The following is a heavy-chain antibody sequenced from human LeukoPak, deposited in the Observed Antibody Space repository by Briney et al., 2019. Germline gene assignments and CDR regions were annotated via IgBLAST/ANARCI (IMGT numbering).Heavy chain of an antibody. CDR2: ISGSGGST. D-gene: IGHD1-14*01. Sequence: PEGSLRLSCAASGFTFSSYAMSWVRQAPGKGLEWVSAISGSGGSTYYADSVKGRFTISRDNSKNTMSVQMDDLRAEDTAVYYCTRYNNDHFDYWGQGTLVTVSS. J-gene: IGHJ4*02. V-gene: IGHV3-23*01. CDR1: GFTFSSYA. CDR3: TRYNNDHFDY.